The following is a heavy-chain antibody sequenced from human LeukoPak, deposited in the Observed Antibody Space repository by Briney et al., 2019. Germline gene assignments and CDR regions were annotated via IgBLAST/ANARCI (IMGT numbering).Heavy chain of an antibody. CDR3: ARATTVTPLTPFDY. D-gene: IGHD4-17*01. Sequence: ASVKVSCKASGYTFTSYGISGVRQAPGQGLEWMGWISAYNGNTNYAQKLQGRVTMTTDTSTSTAYMELRSLRSDDTAVYYCARATTVTPLTPFDYWGQGTLVTVSA. CDR2: ISAYNGNT. CDR1: GYTFTSYG. J-gene: IGHJ4*02. V-gene: IGHV1-18*01.